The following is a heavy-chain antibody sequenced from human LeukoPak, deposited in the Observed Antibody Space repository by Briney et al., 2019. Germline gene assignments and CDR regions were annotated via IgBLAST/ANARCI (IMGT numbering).Heavy chain of an antibody. Sequence: GGFLRLSCAASGFTFSSYAMSWVRQVPGKGLEWVSVISGSGDNIYYADSVKGRFTISRDNSKNMLYLQMNSLRAEDTAVYYCAKWKYSNSGIDDYWGQGTLVTVSS. D-gene: IGHD6-6*01. CDR1: GFTFSSYA. CDR3: AKWKYSNSGIDDY. J-gene: IGHJ4*02. V-gene: IGHV3-23*01. CDR2: ISGSGDNI.